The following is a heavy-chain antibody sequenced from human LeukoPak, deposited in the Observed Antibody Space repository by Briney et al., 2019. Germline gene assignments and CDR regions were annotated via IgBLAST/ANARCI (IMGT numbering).Heavy chain of an antibody. CDR3: ASLYYGGNNFDY. CDR2: ISSNGGST. J-gene: IGHJ4*02. Sequence: AGGSLRLSCAASGFTFSSYAMHWVRQAPGKGLEYVSAISSNGGSTYYANSVKGRFTISRDNSKNTLYLQMGSLRAEDMAVYYCASLYYGGNNFDYWGQGTLVTVSS. D-gene: IGHD4-23*01. V-gene: IGHV3-64*01. CDR1: GFTFSSYA.